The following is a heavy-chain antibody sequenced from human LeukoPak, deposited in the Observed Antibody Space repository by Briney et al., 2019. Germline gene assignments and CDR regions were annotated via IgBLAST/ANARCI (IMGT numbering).Heavy chain of an antibody. CDR2: ISYDVGKK. CDR3: AKDDYYDTSGYRD. J-gene: IGHJ4*02. CDR1: GFTFSSYS. Sequence: HSGGSLRLSCAASGFTFSSYSMNWVRQAPGKGLEGVAVISYDVGKKYYADSVKGRFTISRDNSKNTLYLQMNSLRAEDTAVYYCAKDDYYDTSGYRDWGQGTLVTVSS. V-gene: IGHV3-30*18. D-gene: IGHD3-22*01.